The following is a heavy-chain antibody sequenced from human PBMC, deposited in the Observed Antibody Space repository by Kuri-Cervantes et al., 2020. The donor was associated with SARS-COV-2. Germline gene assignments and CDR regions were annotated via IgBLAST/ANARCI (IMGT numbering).Heavy chain of an antibody. CDR3: ARHHAHLTMVRVWSLGVNSYYFDY. V-gene: IGHV4-39*07. D-gene: IGHD3-10*01. CDR1: GGSISSSSYY. J-gene: IGHJ4*02. Sequence: SETLSLTCTVSGGSISSSSYYWGWIRQPPGKGLEWIGSIYYSGSTYYNPSLKSRVTISVDTSKNQFSLKLSSVTAADTAVYYCARHHAHLTMVRVWSLGVNSYYFDYWGQGTLVTVSS. CDR2: IYYSGST.